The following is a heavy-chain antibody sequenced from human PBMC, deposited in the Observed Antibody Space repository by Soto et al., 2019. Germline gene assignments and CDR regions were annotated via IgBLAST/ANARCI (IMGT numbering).Heavy chain of an antibody. CDR1: GFTFSSYS. CDR2: INPNGRYM. CDR3: ASHDTRLTGDGCDI. V-gene: IGHV3-21*03. J-gene: IGHJ6*01. D-gene: IGHD7-27*01. Sequence: EVQLLESGGGLVNPGGSLRLSCAASGFTFSSYSMYWVLQAPGKGLEWVSSINPNGRYMFSADSVRGRFTIFRDTAKNSLHLQMNGLGGDDTGVYYCASHDTRLTGDGCDIWGQGTGVTVSS.